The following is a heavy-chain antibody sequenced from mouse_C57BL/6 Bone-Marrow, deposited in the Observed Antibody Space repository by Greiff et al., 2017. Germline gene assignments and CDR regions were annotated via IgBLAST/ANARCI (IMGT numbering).Heavy chain of an antibody. CDR2: IYPGGGYT. CDR3: ARSDRRGYFDV. Sequence: VQLQQSGAELVRPGTSVKISCKASGYTFTNFWIGWAKQRPGHGLEWIGVIYPGGGYTNYNEKFKGKATLTADESSSTAYMQFSSLTSEDTAIYYGARSDRRGYFDVWGTGTTVTVSS. V-gene: IGHV1-63*01. J-gene: IGHJ1*03. CDR1: GYTFTNFW.